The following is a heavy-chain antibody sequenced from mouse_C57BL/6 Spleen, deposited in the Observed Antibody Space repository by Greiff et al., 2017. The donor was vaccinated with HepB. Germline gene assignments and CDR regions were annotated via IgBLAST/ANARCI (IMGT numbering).Heavy chain of an antibody. CDR2: INPNNGGT. V-gene: IGHV1-26*01. D-gene: IGHD1-1*01. CDR1: GYTFTDYY. CDR3: GGGATVTPFDY. Sequence: EVQLQQSGPELVKPGASVKISCKASGYTFTDYYMNWVKQSHGKSLEWIGDINPNNGGTSYNQKFKGKATLTVDKSSSTAYMELRSLTSEDSAVYYCGGGATVTPFDYWGQGTTLTVSS. J-gene: IGHJ2*01.